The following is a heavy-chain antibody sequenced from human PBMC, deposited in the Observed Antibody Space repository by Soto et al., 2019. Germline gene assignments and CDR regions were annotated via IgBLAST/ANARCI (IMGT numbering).Heavy chain of an antibody. CDR3: ARGHIVVVPAATKFHMDV. D-gene: IGHD2-2*01. CDR1: GYTFTSYD. CDR2: MNPNSGNT. J-gene: IGHJ6*03. V-gene: IGHV1-8*01. Sequence: ASVKVSCKASGYTFTSYDINWVRQATGQGLEWMGWMNPNSGNTGYAQKFQGRVTMTRNTSISTAYMELSSLRSEDTAVYYCARGHIVVVPAATKFHMDVWGKGTTVTVSS.